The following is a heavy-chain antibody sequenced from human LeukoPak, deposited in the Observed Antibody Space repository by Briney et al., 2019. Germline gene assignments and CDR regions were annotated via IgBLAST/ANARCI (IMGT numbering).Heavy chain of an antibody. Sequence: GGSLRLSCAASGFTFSNYAMNWVRQAPGKGLEWVSAISSSGGSTYYADSVKGRFTISRDNSKNTLYLQMNSLKTEDTAVYYCTTGRDLEEYYFDYWGQGTLVTVSS. CDR2: ISSSGGST. CDR3: TTGRDLEEYYFDY. D-gene: IGHD5-24*01. V-gene: IGHV3-23*01. CDR1: GFTFSNYA. J-gene: IGHJ4*02.